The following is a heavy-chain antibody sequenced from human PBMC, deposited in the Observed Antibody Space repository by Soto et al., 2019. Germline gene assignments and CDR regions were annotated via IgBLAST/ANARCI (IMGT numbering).Heavy chain of an antibody. Sequence: QVQLEHSGAEVKKSGAAVKISCKTSGFTFTSYYLHWVRQAPGQGLEWMGLINPAPGSTNYAEKSPGRVTMTRNMSSNTVYMQLGRLTSEDTGVYYCARGGWAGYSSEGGFDPWGQGTHITVSS. D-gene: IGHD6-19*01. CDR3: ARGGWAGYSSEGGFDP. CDR2: INPAPGST. CDR1: GFTFTSYY. V-gene: IGHV1-46*01. J-gene: IGHJ5*02.